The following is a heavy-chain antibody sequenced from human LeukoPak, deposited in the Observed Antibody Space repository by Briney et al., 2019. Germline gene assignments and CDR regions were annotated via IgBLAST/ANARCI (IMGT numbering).Heavy chain of an antibody. CDR3: ARHEYSGNYYGLSWFYP. CDR2: IYYSGST. J-gene: IGHJ5*02. CDR1: VGSISSSGYY. V-gene: IGHV4-39*01. Sequence: SETLSLTCTVSVGSISSSGYYWGWIRQPPGKGLEWIASIYYSGSTYYNPSLKSRVTISVDTSKNQLSLKLSSLTAADTAVYYCARHEYSGNYYGLSWFYPWDQGTLVTVSS. D-gene: IGHD1-26*01.